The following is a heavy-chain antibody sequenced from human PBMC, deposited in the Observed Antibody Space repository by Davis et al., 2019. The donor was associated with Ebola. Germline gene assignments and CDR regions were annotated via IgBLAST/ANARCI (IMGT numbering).Heavy chain of an antibody. CDR1: GYTFTSYG. Sequence: AASVKVSCKASGYTFTSYGISWVRQAPGQGLEWMGWISAYNGNTNYAQKFQGRVTMTTDTSTSTAYMELRSLRSDDTAVYYCARNGLLWFRESQPPLDYWGQGTLVTVSS. CDR3: ARNGLLWFRESQPPLDY. J-gene: IGHJ4*02. CDR2: ISAYNGNT. V-gene: IGHV1-18*01. D-gene: IGHD3-10*01.